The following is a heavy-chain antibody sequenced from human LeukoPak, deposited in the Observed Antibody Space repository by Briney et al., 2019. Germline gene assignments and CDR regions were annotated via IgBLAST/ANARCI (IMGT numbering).Heavy chain of an antibody. D-gene: IGHD2-15*01. CDR2: INHSGST. V-gene: IGHV4-34*01. Sequence: PSETLSLTCAVYGGSFSGYYWSWIRQPPGKGLEWIGEINHSGSTNYNPSLKSRVTISVDTSKNQFSLKLSSVTAADTAVYYCARRSGVVVVAATHRWAHWFDPWGQGTLVTVSS. J-gene: IGHJ5*02. CDR1: GGSFSGYY. CDR3: ARRSGVVVVAATHRWAHWFDP.